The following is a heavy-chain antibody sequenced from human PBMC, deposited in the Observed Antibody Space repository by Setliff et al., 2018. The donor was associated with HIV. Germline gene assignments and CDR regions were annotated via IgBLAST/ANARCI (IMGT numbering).Heavy chain of an antibody. Sequence: SETLSLTCSVSGGSFSGYYWSWIRQPPGKGLEWIGYIYIYNSGSTNYNPSLTSRVTISADTSRNQFSLKLTSVAAADTAIYYCARGVNFDYWGQGTQVTVSS. D-gene: IGHD3-3*01. J-gene: IGHJ4*02. CDR1: GGSFSGYY. V-gene: IGHV4-59*01. CDR3: ARGVNFDY. CDR2: IYIYNSGST.